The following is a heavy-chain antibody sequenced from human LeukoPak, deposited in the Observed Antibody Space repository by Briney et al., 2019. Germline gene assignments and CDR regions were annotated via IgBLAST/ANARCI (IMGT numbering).Heavy chain of an antibody. D-gene: IGHD6-13*01. J-gene: IGHJ6*03. CDR1: GGSISSGSYY. CDR2: IYTSGST. CDR3: ARVCPRWTAAAGNYYYYMDV. Sequence: SETLSLTCTVSGGSISSGSYYWSWIRQPAGKGLEWIGRIYTSGSTNYNPSLKSRVTISVDTSKNQSSLKLSSVTAADTAVYYCARVCPRWTAAAGNYYYYMDVWGKGTTVTVSS. V-gene: IGHV4-61*02.